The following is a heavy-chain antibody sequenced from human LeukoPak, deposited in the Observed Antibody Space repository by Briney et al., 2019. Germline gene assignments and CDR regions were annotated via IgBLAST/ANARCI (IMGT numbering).Heavy chain of an antibody. CDR3: ARAYPSSMIVVYAFDI. Sequence: ASVKVSCKASGYTFTGYYMHWVRQAPGQGLEWMGWINPNSGGTNYAQKFQGRVTMTRDTSISTAYMELSRLRSDDTAVYYCARAYPSSMIVVYAFDIWGQGTMVTVSS. CDR2: INPNSGGT. D-gene: IGHD3-22*01. CDR1: GYTFTGYY. J-gene: IGHJ3*02. V-gene: IGHV1-2*02.